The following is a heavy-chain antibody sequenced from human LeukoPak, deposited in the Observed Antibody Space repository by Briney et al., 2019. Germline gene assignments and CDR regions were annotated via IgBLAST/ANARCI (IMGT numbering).Heavy chain of an antibody. J-gene: IGHJ5*02. CDR1: GFTFSTYG. Sequence: GGSLRLSCAASGFTFSTYGMHWVRQAPGKGLDWLAYIRNDESDKYYADSVKGRFTISRDNAKNSLYLQMNSLRAEDTAIYYCARSYLKMASASWGQGTLVTVSS. CDR3: ARSYLKMASAS. V-gene: IGHV3-30*02. D-gene: IGHD3-10*01. CDR2: IRNDESDK.